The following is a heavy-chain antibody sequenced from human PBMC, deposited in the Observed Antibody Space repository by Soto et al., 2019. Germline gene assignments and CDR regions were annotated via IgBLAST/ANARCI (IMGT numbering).Heavy chain of an antibody. V-gene: IGHV1-8*01. Sequence: ASVKVSCKASGYTFTSYDINWVRQATGQGLEWMGWMNPNSGNTGYAQKFQGRVTMTRNTPISTAYMELSSLRSEDTAVYYCASFASSTPYYYGSGSYYNVDYWGQGTLVTVSS. D-gene: IGHD3-10*01. CDR2: MNPNSGNT. CDR1: GYTFTSYD. J-gene: IGHJ4*02. CDR3: ASFASSTPYYYGSGSYYNVDY.